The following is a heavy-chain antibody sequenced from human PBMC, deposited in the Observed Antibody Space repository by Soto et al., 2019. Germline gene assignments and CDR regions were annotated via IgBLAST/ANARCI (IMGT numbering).Heavy chain of an antibody. Sequence: RSLTCTVSGGSITSGGHYWAWIRQHPGKGLEWIGYMFHSGSTHYNPSLKSRISISVDTSKNQFSLKLSSVTAAETAVYYCERVNDTVVTASTPFDNWGQGALVTVSS. CDR3: ERVNDTVVTASTPFDN. CDR2: MFHSGST. CDR1: GGSITSGGHY. D-gene: IGHD2-21*02. V-gene: IGHV4-31*03. J-gene: IGHJ4*02.